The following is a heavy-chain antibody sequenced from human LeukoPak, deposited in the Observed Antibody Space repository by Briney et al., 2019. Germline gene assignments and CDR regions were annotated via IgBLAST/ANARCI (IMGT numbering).Heavy chain of an antibody. Sequence: PGGSLRLSCAASGFTFSSYAMQWVRQAPGKGLEGVGVISYEGSRKYYADSVKGRFTSSRDNSPHPLSLQMTSLGAEDTAVYYCARGWYYYDSSGHLTALTGFDYWGQGTLVTVSS. V-gene: IGHV3-30-3*01. CDR1: GFTFSSYA. J-gene: IGHJ4*02. CDR2: ISYEGSRK. CDR3: ARGWYYYDSSGHLTALTGFDY. D-gene: IGHD3-22*01.